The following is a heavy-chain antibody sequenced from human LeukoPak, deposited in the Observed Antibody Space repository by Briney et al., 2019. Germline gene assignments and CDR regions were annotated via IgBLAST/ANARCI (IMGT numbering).Heavy chain of an antibody. CDR2: IYHSGST. CDR3: AISYYYGSGSYYNAPLNAFDI. D-gene: IGHD3-10*01. J-gene: IGHJ3*02. V-gene: IGHV4-4*02. Sequence: SETLSLTCAVSGGSISSSNWWSWVRQPPGKGLEWIGEIYHSGSTNYNPSLKSRVTISVDKSKNQFSLKLSSLTAADTAVYYCAISYYYGSGSYYNAPLNAFDIWGQGTMVTVSS. CDR1: GGSISSSNW.